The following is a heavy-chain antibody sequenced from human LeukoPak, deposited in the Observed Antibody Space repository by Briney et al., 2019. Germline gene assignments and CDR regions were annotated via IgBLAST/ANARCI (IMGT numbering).Heavy chain of an antibody. CDR1: GFTFCVFA. CDR3: TKSRGTGWYFDY. Sequence: GSLRLSCTASGFTFCVFAVRWLRPAPGQGLVLVSFIRSKTYGGTTEYAASVKGRFTISRDDSKSIAYLQMNSLKTDDTAVYYCTKSRGTGWYFDYWGQGTLVTVSS. J-gene: IGHJ4*02. V-gene: IGHV3-49*03. CDR2: IRSKTYGGTT. D-gene: IGHD2-8*02.